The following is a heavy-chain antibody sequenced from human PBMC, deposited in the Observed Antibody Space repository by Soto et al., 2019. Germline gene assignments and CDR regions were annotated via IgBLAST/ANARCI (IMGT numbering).Heavy chain of an antibody. V-gene: IGHV3-15*01. CDR2: IKSKTDGGTT. D-gene: IGHD6-13*01. J-gene: IGHJ4*02. CDR1: EFTFSNAW. Sequence: PGGSLRLSCTASEFTFSNAWMSWCRQAPGKGLEWVGRIKSKTDGGTTDYAAPVKGRFTISRDDSKNTLYLQMNSLKTEDTAVYYCTTDQIAAAGTDYWGQGTLVTVSS. CDR3: TTDQIAAAGTDY.